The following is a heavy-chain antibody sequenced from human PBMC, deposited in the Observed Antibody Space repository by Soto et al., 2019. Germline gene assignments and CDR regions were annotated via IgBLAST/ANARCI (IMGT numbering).Heavy chain of an antibody. CDR1: GYPLISYA. CDR2: INAGNENT. Sequence: XSVKVSCNSSGYPLISYAMHWVRQVPGQRLEWMGWINAGNENTKYSQKFQGRVTTTRDTSASTAYMELSSLRSEDTAVYYCARDRVKDKHMGPLQYYYGMDVWGQGTTVTVS. J-gene: IGHJ6*02. V-gene: IGHV1-3*01. CDR3: ARDRVKDKHMGPLQYYYGMDV. D-gene: IGHD2-15*01.